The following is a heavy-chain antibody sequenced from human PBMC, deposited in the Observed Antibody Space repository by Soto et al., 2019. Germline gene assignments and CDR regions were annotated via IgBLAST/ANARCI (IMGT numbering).Heavy chain of an antibody. Sequence: PGGSLRLSCAASGFTFDDYAMHWVRQAPGKGLEWVSGISWNSGSIGYADSVKGRFTISRDNAKNSLYLQMNSLRAEDTALYCCAKGNMGLYYYYSGMDIWGQGTTVTVSS. J-gene: IGHJ6*02. V-gene: IGHV3-9*01. CDR3: AKGNMGLYYYYSGMDI. CDR1: GFTFDDYA. CDR2: ISWNSGSI.